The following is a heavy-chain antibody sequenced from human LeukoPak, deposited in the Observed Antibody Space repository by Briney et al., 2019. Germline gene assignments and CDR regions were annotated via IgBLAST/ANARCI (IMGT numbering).Heavy chain of an antibody. CDR2: ITYDGSNK. CDR3: VRGSVTYSGGYFQH. CDR1: GFAFSSFV. D-gene: IGHD1-26*01. Sequence: PGGSLRLSCAASGFAFSSFVMHWVRQAPGKGLEWVALITYDGSNKYYADSVRGRFTITRDNSKNTLDLQMNALRAEDTAVYYCVRGSVTYSGGYFQHWGQGTLVTVSS. J-gene: IGHJ1*01. V-gene: IGHV3-30-3*01.